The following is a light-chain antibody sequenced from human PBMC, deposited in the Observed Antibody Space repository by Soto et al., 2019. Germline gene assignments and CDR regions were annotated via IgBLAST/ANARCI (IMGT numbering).Light chain of an antibody. V-gene: IGKV1D-12*01. Sequence: DIQMTQSPSSVSASVGDRVTITCRASQAISTWLAWYQQKPGKAPKLLIYAASNLQTGVPSRFSGSGSGTDYTLTISSLQPEDFAAYYCQQANSFPRTFGQGTKVEIK. CDR2: AAS. CDR1: QAISTW. J-gene: IGKJ1*01. CDR3: QQANSFPRT.